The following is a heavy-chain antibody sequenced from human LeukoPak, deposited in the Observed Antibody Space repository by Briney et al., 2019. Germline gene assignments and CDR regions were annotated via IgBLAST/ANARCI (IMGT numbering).Heavy chain of an antibody. CDR2: ISSSSSTI. CDR3: ARSSGGRDLDY. V-gene: IGHV3-48*01. D-gene: IGHD6-6*01. CDR1: GFTFSSYS. J-gene: IGHJ4*02. Sequence: PGGSLRLSCAVSGFTFSSYSMNWVRQAPGKGLEWVSYISSSSSTIYYADSVKGRFTISRDNAKNSLYLQMNSLRAEDTAVYYCARSSGGRDLDYWGQGTLVTVSS.